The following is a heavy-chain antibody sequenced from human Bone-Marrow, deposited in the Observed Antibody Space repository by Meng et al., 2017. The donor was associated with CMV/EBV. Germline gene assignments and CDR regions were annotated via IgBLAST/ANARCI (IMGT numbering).Heavy chain of an antibody. D-gene: IGHD2-2*01. CDR3: ARDLVVVVPADNYYYYYGMDV. J-gene: IGHJ6*02. CDR2: IYHSGST. CDR1: GFTLSSYG. Sequence: ESLKISCAASGFTLSSYGMSWVRQAPGKGLEWIGNIYHSGSTYYNPSLKSRVTISVDTSKNQFSLKLSSVTAADTAVYYCARDLVVVVPADNYYYYYGMDVWGQGTTVTVSS. V-gene: IGHV4-38-2*02.